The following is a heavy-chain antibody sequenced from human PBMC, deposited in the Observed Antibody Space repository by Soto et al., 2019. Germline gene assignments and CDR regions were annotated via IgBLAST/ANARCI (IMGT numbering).Heavy chain of an antibody. CDR3: ARGDGSGTNSNYHFYGLDV. CDR2: INSDGNII. D-gene: IGHD3-10*01. V-gene: IGHV3-74*01. J-gene: IGHJ6*01. Sequence: EVQLVESGGGLVQPGGSLRLSCAASGFTFSNHWMHWVRQAPGKGLVWVSHINSDGNIISYADSVKGRFIISRDNAKNTLYLQIHSLRAEDTALYFCARGDGSGTNSNYHFYGLDVW. CDR1: GFTFSNHW.